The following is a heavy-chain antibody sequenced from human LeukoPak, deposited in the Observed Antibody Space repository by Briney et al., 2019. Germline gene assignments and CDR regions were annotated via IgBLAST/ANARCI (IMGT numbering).Heavy chain of an antibody. Sequence: PSETLSLTCAVYGESLSGYYWSWIRQPPGKGLEWIGEINQSGSTNYNPSLKSRVTISVDTSKNQFSLKLSSVTAADTALYCCARGRRPPLIPSAIYYYYHMDVWGKGTTVTVSS. CDR1: GESLSGYY. J-gene: IGHJ6*03. CDR3: ARGRRPPLIPSAIYYYYHMDV. V-gene: IGHV4-34*01. CDR2: INQSGST. D-gene: IGHD2-2*02.